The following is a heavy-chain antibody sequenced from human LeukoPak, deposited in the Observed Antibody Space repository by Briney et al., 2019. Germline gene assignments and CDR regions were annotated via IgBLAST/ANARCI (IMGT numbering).Heavy chain of an antibody. V-gene: IGHV4-39*07. CDR3: ARDEGPFDY. J-gene: IGHJ4*02. CDR2: IYHSGST. Sequence: PSETLSLTCTVSGGSISSSSYYWGWIRQPPGKGLEWIGSIYHSGSTYYNPSLKSRVTISVDTSKNQFSLKLSSVTAADTAVYYCARDEGPFDYWGQGTLVTVSS. CDR1: GGSISSSSYY.